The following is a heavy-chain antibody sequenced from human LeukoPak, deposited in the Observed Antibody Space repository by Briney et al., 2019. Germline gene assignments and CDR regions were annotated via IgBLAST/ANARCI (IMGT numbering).Heavy chain of an antibody. J-gene: IGHJ4*02. CDR2: IYPGDSDT. Sequence: GESLKISCKGSGYSFTSYWIGWVRQMPGKGLEWMGIIYPGDSDTRYSPSFQGQVTISADKSISTAYLQWSSLKASDTAMYYCARLRRGYSYGRPEEYYFDYWGQGTLVTVSS. CDR3: ARLRRGYSYGRPEEYYFDY. CDR1: GYSFTSYW. D-gene: IGHD5-18*01. V-gene: IGHV5-51*01.